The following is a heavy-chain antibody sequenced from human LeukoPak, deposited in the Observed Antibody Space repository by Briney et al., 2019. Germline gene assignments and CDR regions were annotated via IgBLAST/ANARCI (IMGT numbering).Heavy chain of an antibody. D-gene: IGHD3-10*01. J-gene: IGHJ5*02. CDR1: GFTFSNAW. Sequence: PGGSLRLSCAASGFTFSNAWMSWVRQAPGKGLEWVGRIKSKTDGGTTDYAAPVKGRFTISRDDPKNTLYLQMNSLKTEDTAVYYCTTDHGWNYYGSGSPLFDPWGQGTLVTVSS. CDR2: IKSKTDGGTT. CDR3: TTDHGWNYYGSGSPLFDP. V-gene: IGHV3-15*01.